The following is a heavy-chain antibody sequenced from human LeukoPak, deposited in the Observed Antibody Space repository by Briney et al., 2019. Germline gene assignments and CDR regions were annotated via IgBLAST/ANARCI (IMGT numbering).Heavy chain of an antibody. V-gene: IGHV3-30-3*01. CDR2: ISYDGNNK. Sequence: GGSLRLSCAASGFTFTSYSMHWVRQAPGKGLEWVALISYDGNNKYYADSVKGRFTISRDNSKNTLYLQMNSLRAEDTAVYYCAKAPPTWIQSYWGQGTLVTVSS. CDR3: AKAPPTWIQSY. D-gene: IGHD5-18*01. CDR1: GFTFTSYS. J-gene: IGHJ4*02.